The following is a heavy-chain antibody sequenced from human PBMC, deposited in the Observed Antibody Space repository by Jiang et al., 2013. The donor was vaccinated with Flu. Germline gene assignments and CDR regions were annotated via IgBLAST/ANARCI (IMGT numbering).Heavy chain of an antibody. CDR3: ARRYCSSTSCCIDY. CDR1: FTFSSYE. D-gene: IGHD2-2*01. CDR2: ISSSGSTI. V-gene: IGHV3-48*03. J-gene: IGHJ4*02. Sequence: FTFSSYEMNWVRQAPGKGLEWVSYISSSGSTIYYADSVKGRFTISRDNGKNSLYLQMNSLRAEDTAVYYCARRYCSSTSCCIDYWGQGTLVTVSS.